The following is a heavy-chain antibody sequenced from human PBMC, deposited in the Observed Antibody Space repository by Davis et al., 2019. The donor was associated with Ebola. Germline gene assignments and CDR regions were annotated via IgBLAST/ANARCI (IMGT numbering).Heavy chain of an antibody. CDR1: GYSFTSYW. CDR2: IDPSDSYT. Sequence: GGSLRLSCKGSGYSFTSYWISGVRQMHGKGLEWMGRIDPSDSYTNYSPSFQGHVTISADKSISTAYLQWSSLKASDTAMYYCARVRNKQLVGSDYWGQGTLVTVSS. J-gene: IGHJ4*02. D-gene: IGHD6-6*01. V-gene: IGHV5-10-1*01. CDR3: ARVRNKQLVGSDY.